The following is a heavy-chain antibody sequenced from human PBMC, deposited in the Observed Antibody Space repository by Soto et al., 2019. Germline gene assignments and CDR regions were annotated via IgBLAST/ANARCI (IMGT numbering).Heavy chain of an antibody. Sequence: EVQLLESGGGLVQPGGSLRLSCAASGFTFSSYAMSWVRQAPGKWLEWVSAISGSGGSTYYADSVKGRFTISRDNSKNTLYLQMNSLRAEDTAVYYCAKDRHKHVDTAMILDYWGQGTLVTVSS. CDR3: AKDRHKHVDTAMILDY. D-gene: IGHD5-18*01. V-gene: IGHV3-23*01. J-gene: IGHJ4*02. CDR1: GFTFSSYA. CDR2: ISGSGGST.